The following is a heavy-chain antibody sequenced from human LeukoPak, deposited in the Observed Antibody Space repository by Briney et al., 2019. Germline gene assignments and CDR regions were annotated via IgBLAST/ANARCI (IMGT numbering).Heavy chain of an antibody. V-gene: IGHV1-69*01. CDR3: ARSTMVRGVIIRWFDP. CDR1: GGTFSSYA. Sequence: SVKVSCKASGGTFSSYAISWVRQAPGQGLEWMGGIIPIFGTANYAQKFQGRVTITADESTSTAYMELSSLRSEDTAVYYCARSTMVRGVIIRWFDPWGQGTLVTVPS. J-gene: IGHJ5*02. D-gene: IGHD3-10*01. CDR2: IIPIFGTA.